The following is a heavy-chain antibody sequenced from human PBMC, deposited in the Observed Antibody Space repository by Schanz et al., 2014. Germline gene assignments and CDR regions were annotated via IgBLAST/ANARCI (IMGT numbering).Heavy chain of an antibody. V-gene: IGHV3-33*03. Sequence: LVESGGGVVQPGRSLRLSCAASGFTFSSYGMHWVRQVPGKGLEWVAVVCYDGSKKYYADSVKGRFTTSRDNSKNTVHLQMNSLRGEDTAVFYCAKGRERSDYHGMDVWGQGTTVTVSS. D-gene: IGHD1-1*01. CDR1: GFTFSSYG. CDR2: VCYDGSKK. CDR3: AKGRERSDYHGMDV. J-gene: IGHJ6*02.